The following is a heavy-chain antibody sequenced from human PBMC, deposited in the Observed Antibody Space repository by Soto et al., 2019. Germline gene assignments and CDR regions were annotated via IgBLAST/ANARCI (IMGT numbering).Heavy chain of an antibody. CDR3: ARDRRLVIDGPYHYGMAV. J-gene: IGHJ6*02. V-gene: IGHV4-30-4*01. D-gene: IGHD3-9*01. CDR1: GGSISSGDYY. Sequence: TLSLTCTASGGSISSGDYYWSWIRQPPGKGLEWIGYIYYSGSTYYNPSLKSRVTISVDKSKNQFSLKLSSVTAADTAVYYCARDRRLVIDGPYHYGMAVWGQGTTVTVSS. CDR2: IYYSGST.